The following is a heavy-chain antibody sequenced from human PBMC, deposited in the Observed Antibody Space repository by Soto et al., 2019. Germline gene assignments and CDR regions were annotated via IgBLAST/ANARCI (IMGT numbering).Heavy chain of an antibody. CDR2: IFHDGTA. V-gene: IGHV4-34*12. J-gene: IGHJ4*02. CDR3: ARLVYDTRLNYMYFDF. CDR1: GGSFSGYY. D-gene: IGHD3-10*01. Sequence: SETLSLTCAVYGGSFSGYYWTWVRQTPQRGLEYIGEIFHDGTANYYPSFERRVAISVDTSKNQFSLKLTSVTAADTAIYFCARLVYDTRLNYMYFDFWGQGALVTVSS.